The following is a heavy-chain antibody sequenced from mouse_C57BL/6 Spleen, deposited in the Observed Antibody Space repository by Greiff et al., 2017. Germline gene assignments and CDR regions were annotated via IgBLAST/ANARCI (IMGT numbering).Heavy chain of an antibody. CDR1: GYAFSSYW. V-gene: IGHV1-80*01. Sequence: QVQLQQSGAELVKPGASVKISCTASGYAFSSYWMNWVKQRPGKGLEWIGQIYPGDGDTNYNGKFKGKATLTADKSSSTAYMQLSSLTSEDSAVYFCARGDYYGNLFDYWGQGTTLTVSS. CDR3: ARGDYYGNLFDY. CDR2: IYPGDGDT. D-gene: IGHD2-1*01. J-gene: IGHJ2*01.